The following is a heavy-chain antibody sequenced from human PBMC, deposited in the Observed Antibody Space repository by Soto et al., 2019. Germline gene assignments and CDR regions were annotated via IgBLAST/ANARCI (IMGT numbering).Heavy chain of an antibody. CDR2: IIPITATA. D-gene: IGHD2-2*01. CDR1: GGTFGSYA. J-gene: IGHJ6*02. CDR3: ARSQGSSTSLEIYYYYYYGMYV. Sequence: QVQLVQSGAEVKKPGSSVKVSCKASGGTFGSYAISWVRQAPGQGLEWMGGIIPITATANYAQKFQGRVTITADESTSTASMQLSSLRSEDTAVYYCARSQGSSTSLEIYYYYYYGMYVWGQGTTVTVSS. V-gene: IGHV1-69*01.